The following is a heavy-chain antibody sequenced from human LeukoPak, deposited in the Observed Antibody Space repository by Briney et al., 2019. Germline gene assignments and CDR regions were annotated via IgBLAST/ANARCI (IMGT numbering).Heavy chain of an antibody. CDR3: ARADFIDAGPYLIGP. CDR1: GYSFTDYY. D-gene: IGHD3-3*01. J-gene: IGHJ5*02. CDR2: INTKSGRT. V-gene: IGHV1-2*02. Sequence: ASVKVSCKTSGYSFTDYYIHWVRQAPGQGLEWMGWINTKSGRTSSARKFQGRVTMTRDPSITTVYMDMAWLTSDDTAIYFCARADFIDAGPYLIGPCGQGTLVTVSS.